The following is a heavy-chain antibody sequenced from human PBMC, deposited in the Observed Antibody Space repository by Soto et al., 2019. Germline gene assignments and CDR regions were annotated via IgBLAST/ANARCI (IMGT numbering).Heavy chain of an antibody. V-gene: IGHV1-2*04. CDR3: ARESGGATATLDYYYFYMDV. D-gene: IGHD5-12*01. Sequence: QVQLVQSGAEVKKPGASVTVSCRAPGDTFTGYYMHWVRQAPGQGLEWMGWINPNGGVTKYAQKFQGWVTITRDTSIRTVYMELSRLRSDDTAVYYCARESGGATATLDYYYFYMDVWGTGTTVTVSS. CDR2: INPNGGVT. CDR1: GDTFTGYY. J-gene: IGHJ6*03.